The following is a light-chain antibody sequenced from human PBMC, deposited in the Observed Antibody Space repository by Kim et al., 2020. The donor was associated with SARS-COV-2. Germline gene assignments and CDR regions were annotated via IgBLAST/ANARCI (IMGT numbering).Light chain of an antibody. CDR3: QHLNGYPLT. Sequence: DIQLTQSPSFLSASVGDRVTITCRASQGISRFLAWYQQKPGKAPNLLIYAASTLQSGVPSRFRGSGSGTAFTLTITSLHPEDYGSYYCQHLNGYPLTFGGGTKVDIK. CDR1: QGISRF. CDR2: AAS. J-gene: IGKJ4*01. V-gene: IGKV1-9*01.